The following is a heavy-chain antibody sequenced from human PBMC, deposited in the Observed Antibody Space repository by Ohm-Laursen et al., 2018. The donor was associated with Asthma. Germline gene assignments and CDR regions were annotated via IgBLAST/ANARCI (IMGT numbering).Heavy chain of an antibody. D-gene: IGHD3-10*02. CDR3: ARVVPGVAIDY. V-gene: IGHV3-9*01. CDR1: GFIFDDYA. J-gene: IGHJ4*02. Sequence: SLRLSCTASGFIFDDYAMHWVRQVPGKGLEWVSGISWNSGTIVQADSVKGRFTISRENAKNSLYLQMNSLRAEDTAVYYCARVVPGVAIDYWGQGTLVTVSS. CDR2: ISWNSGTI.